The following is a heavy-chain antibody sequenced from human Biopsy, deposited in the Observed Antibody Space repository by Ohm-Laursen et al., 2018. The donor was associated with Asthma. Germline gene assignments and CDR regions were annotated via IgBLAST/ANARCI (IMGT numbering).Heavy chain of an antibody. CDR2: IFYSGAT. Sequence: GTLSLTCFVSGGSVSSGKYYWSWIRQPPGKGLEWIAYIFYSGATNYNPALKSRVAQSIDTSKSQFSLRLNSLSAADTAVYYCARGTIVAGIDYWGRGPLVTVSS. CDR1: GGSVSSGKYY. D-gene: IGHD5-12*01. CDR3: ARGTIVAGIDY. V-gene: IGHV4-61*01. J-gene: IGHJ4*02.